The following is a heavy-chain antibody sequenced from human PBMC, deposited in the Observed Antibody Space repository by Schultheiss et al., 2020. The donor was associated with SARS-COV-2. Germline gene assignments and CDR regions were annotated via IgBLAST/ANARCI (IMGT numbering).Heavy chain of an antibody. CDR3: ARGKSIGRDRKNGMDV. CDR2: INHSGST. J-gene: IGHJ6*02. CDR1: GGSISSYY. D-gene: IGHD2-21*01. V-gene: IGHV4-59*12. Sequence: SETLSLTCTVSGGSISSYYWSWIRQPPGKGLEWIGEINHSGSTNYNPSLTSRVTMSVDTSKNQFSLNLSSVTAADTAVYYCARGKSIGRDRKNGMDVWGQGTTVTVSS.